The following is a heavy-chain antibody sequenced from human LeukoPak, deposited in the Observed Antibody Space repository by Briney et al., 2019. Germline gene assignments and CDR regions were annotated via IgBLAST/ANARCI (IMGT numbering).Heavy chain of an antibody. CDR2: INPNSGGT. V-gene: IGHV1-2*04. Sequence: ASVKVSCKASGYTFTGYYMHWVRQAPGQGLEWMGWINPNSGGTNYAQKFQGWVTMTRDTSTSTVYMELSSLRSEDTAVYYCAAGDAFDIWGQGTMVTVSS. CDR1: GYTFTGYY. CDR3: AAGDAFDI. J-gene: IGHJ3*02.